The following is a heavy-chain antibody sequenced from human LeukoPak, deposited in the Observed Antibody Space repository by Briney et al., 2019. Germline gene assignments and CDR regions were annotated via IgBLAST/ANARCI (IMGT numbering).Heavy chain of an antibody. J-gene: IGHJ5*02. CDR3: ARDSDYSGNGNGDWFDP. D-gene: IGHD4-11*01. CDR2: ISNYFGVT. Sequence: ASVNVSCKASGFRFSSFGISWVRQAPGQGFEWMGWISNYFGVTHYAEKFEDRVTMTIDKSTTTAYMELRSLRYDDTAIYYCARDSDYSGNGNGDWFDPWGQGTVVVVSS. V-gene: IGHV1-18*04. CDR1: GFRFSSFG.